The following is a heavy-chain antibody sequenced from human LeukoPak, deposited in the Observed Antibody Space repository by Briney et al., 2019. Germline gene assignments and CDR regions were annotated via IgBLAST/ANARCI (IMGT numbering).Heavy chain of an antibody. D-gene: IGHD3-10*01. CDR2: ISSSSSYI. J-gene: IGHJ6*03. V-gene: IGHV3-21*01. CDR1: GFTFSSYS. CDR3: ARDLRGRITMVYYMDV. Sequence: PGGSLRLSCAASGFTFSSYSMNWVPQAPGKGLEWVSSISSSSSYIYYADSVKGRFTISRDNAKNSLYLQMNSLRAEDTAVYYCARDLRGRITMVYYMDVWGKGTTVTISS.